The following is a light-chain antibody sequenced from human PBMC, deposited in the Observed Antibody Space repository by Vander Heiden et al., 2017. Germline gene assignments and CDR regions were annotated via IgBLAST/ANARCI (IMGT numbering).Light chain of an antibody. Sequence: EIVMTQSPATLSVSPGERATLSCRASQSVSSNLAWYQQKPGQAPRLLIYGASTRANGIPDRFSGSGSGTEFTLTSSSRQSEDFAVYYWQQDNTWRTFGQGTKVEIK. CDR3: QQDNTWRT. CDR2: GAS. V-gene: IGKV3-15*01. J-gene: IGKJ1*01. CDR1: QSVSSN.